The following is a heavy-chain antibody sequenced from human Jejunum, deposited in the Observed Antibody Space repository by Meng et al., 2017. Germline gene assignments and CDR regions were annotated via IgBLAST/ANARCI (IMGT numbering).Heavy chain of an antibody. CDR1: GFNFTNYG. CDR2: IWHDGSKV. D-gene: IGHD3-10*01. Sequence: QVQLVESGGGVGQPGKSLRLSCAASGFNFTNYGMHWVRQAPGKGLEWVAVIWHDGSKVFYADSVRGRFTISRDNSHNTVDLQMNSVRVDDTAVYFCLRGRDYWGQGTLVTVSS. J-gene: IGHJ4*02. CDR3: LRGRDY. V-gene: IGHV3-33*01.